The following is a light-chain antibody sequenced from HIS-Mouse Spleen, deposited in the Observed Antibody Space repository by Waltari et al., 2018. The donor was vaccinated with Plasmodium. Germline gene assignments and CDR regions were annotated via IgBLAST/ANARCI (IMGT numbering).Light chain of an antibody. V-gene: IGKV1-33*01. CDR3: QQYDNLPPLFT. J-gene: IGKJ3*01. CDR1: QAISNY. CDR2: DAS. Sequence: DIQMTQSPSSLSASVGDRVTITCQASQAISNYLNWYQKKPGKAPKLLSYDASNLETGVPSRFSGSGSGTDFTFTISSLQPEDIATYYCQQYDNLPPLFTFGPGTKVDIK.